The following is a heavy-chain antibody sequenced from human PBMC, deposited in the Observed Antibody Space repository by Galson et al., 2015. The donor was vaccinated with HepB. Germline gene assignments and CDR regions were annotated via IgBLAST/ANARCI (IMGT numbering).Heavy chain of an antibody. Sequence: SLRLSCAASGFTFSNHGMHWVRQVPGKRLEWLAVIWYDGTSKFYADSVKGRFTISRDNSKDTLYLQMNRLRVEDTAVYFCARAYGDYETGYFDYWGQGTLVTVSS. CDR2: IWYDGTSK. D-gene: IGHD4-17*01. J-gene: IGHJ4*02. CDR1: GFTFSNHG. V-gene: IGHV3-33*01. CDR3: ARAYGDYETGYFDY.